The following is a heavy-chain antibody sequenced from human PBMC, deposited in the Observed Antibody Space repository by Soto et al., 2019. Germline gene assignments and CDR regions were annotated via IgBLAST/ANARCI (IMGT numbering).Heavy chain of an antibody. CDR3: AIWGCGDHCYSTGFLGPFDY. J-gene: IGHJ4*02. CDR1: GITLSGYT. D-gene: IGHD2-21*02. Sequence: EVQLVESGGGLVQPGGSLRLSCAASGITLSGYTMNWVRQAPGNGLEWLSYISSSSSTIYYADSVEGRFTISRDNAKNSLYLQMNSLRDEDTAVYYCAIWGCGDHCYSTGFLGPFDYWGQGTLVTVSS. V-gene: IGHV3-48*02. CDR2: ISSSSSTI.